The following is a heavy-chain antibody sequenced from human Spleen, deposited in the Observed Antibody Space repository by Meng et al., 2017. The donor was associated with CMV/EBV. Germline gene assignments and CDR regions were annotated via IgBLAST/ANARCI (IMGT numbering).Heavy chain of an antibody. Sequence: GESLKISCAASGFTFNNYAMSWVRQAPGKGLEWVANINQDGSQKNYVDSVKGRFTISRDNAKNSLFLQMNSLRAEDTAVYYCARVAAAGRGMDVWGQGTTVTVSS. CDR1: GFTFNNYA. J-gene: IGHJ6*02. CDR2: INQDGSQK. CDR3: ARVAAAGRGMDV. D-gene: IGHD6-13*01. V-gene: IGHV3-7*04.